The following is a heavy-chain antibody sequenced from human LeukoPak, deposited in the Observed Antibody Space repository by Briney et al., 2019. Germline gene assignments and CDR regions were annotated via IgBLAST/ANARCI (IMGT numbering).Heavy chain of an antibody. CDR1: GYTFTIYA. V-gene: IGHV1-2*02. J-gene: IGHJ4*02. D-gene: IGHD3-9*01. CDR3: ARADILTGYYYFDY. Sequence: ASVKVSCKASGYTFTIYAIHWVRQAPGQGLEWMGWINPNSGGTNYAQKFQGRVTMTRDTSISTAYMELSRLRSDDTAVYYCARADILTGYYYFDYWGQGTLVTVSS. CDR2: INPNSGGT.